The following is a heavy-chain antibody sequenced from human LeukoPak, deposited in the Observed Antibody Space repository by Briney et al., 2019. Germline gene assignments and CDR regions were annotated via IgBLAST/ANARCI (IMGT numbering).Heavy chain of an antibody. V-gene: IGHV3-23*01. CDR1: GFPYKRHA. CDR3: AKISTPIPAAGAMDN. J-gene: IGHJ1*01. CDR2: FSGYSGGT. Sequence: PGGPLRLSCAASGFPYKRHAMICLRHAPGQALVWVSSFSGYSGGTYYANSVKGRFTIFTENSKTTLYLQMNGLRAEDTAVYYCAKISTPIPAAGAMDNWGQGTRVTVSS. D-gene: IGHD6-13*01.